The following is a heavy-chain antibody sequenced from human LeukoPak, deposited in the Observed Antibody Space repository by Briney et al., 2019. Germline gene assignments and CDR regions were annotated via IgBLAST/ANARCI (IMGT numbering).Heavy chain of an antibody. D-gene: IGHD6-13*01. CDR2: IYHSGST. V-gene: IGHV4-38-2*01. Sequence: SGTLSLTCAVSGYSISSGYYWGWIRQPPGKGLEWIGSIYHSGSTYYNPSLKSRVTISVDTSKNQFSLKLSSVTAADTAVYYCAWDQLVRGGYYYYGMDVWGKGTTVTVSS. CDR1: GYSISSGYY. J-gene: IGHJ6*04. CDR3: AWDQLVRGGYYYYGMDV.